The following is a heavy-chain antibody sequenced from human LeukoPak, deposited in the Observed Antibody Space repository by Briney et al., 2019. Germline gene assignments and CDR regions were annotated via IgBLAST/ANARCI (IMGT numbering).Heavy chain of an antibody. Sequence: GGSLRLSCAASGFTFSNYGMHWVRQAPGKGLEWVAFIRYDGSHKYYADSVKGRFTISRDNSKNSLYLQMNSLRAEDTAVYYCAKGSDYDIDYWGQGTLVTVSS. D-gene: IGHD4-17*01. CDR2: IRYDGSHK. V-gene: IGHV3-30*02. J-gene: IGHJ4*02. CDR3: AKGSDYDIDY. CDR1: GFTFSNYG.